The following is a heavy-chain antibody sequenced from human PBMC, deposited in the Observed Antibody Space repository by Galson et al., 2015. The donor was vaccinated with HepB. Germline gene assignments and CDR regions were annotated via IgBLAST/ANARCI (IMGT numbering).Heavy chain of an antibody. J-gene: IGHJ4*02. CDR3: ARGDVAAAGYFDY. Sequence: PVKVSCKASGYTFTSYYMHWVRQAPGQGLEWMGIINPSGGSTSYAQKFQGRVTMTRDTSTITVYMELSSLRSEDTAVYYCARGDVAAAGYFDYWGQGTLVTVSS. CDR2: INPSGGST. D-gene: IGHD6-13*01. CDR1: GYTFTSYY. V-gene: IGHV1-46*01.